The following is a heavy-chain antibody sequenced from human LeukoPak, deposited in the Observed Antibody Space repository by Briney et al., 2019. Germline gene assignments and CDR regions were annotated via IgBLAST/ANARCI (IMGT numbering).Heavy chain of an antibody. CDR1: GFTFSDNY. Sequence: GGSLRLSCAASGFTFSDNYMTWVRQAPGKGLEWLSYISGNGGDILYADSVKGRFTISRDNAKNLLYLQMDGLRVEDTAIYYCARDPRTVRIWGQGTLVTVSS. D-gene: IGHD1-1*01. CDR2: ISGNGGDI. CDR3: ARDPRTVRI. J-gene: IGHJ4*02. V-gene: IGHV3-11*04.